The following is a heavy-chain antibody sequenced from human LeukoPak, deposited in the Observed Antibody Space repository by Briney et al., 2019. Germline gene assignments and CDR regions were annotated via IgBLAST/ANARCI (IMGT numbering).Heavy chain of an antibody. CDR1: GGSISSYY. J-gene: IGHJ4*02. D-gene: IGHD5-12*01. V-gene: IGHV4-59*01. CDR2: IYYSGST. CDR3: ARDRHGYNGYVDY. Sequence: SETLSPTCTVSGGSISSYYWSWIRQPPGKGLEWIGYIYYSGSTNYNPSLKSRVTISVDTSKNQFSLKLSSVTAADTAVYYCARDRHGYNGYVDYCGQGTLVTVSS.